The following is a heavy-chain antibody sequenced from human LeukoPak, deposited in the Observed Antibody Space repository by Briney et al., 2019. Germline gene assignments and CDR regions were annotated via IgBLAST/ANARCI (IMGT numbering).Heavy chain of an antibody. D-gene: IGHD3-10*01. CDR1: GFTFSSYA. Sequence: GGSLRLSCAASGFTFSSYAMSWVRQAPGKGLEWVSAISGSGGSTYYAVSVKGRFTISRDNSKNTLYLQMNSLRAEGTAVYYCAKEYGSGSYYNRAFDIWGQGTMVTVSS. CDR2: ISGSGGST. CDR3: AKEYGSGSYYNRAFDI. V-gene: IGHV3-23*01. J-gene: IGHJ3*02.